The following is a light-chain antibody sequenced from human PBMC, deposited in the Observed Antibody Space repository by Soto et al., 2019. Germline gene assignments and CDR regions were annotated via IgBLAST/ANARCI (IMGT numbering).Light chain of an antibody. CDR3: QQYNNWPPYT. Sequence: EIVMTQSPATLSVSPGERATLSCRASQSVSSNLAWYQQKPGQAPRLLIYGAFTRANGIPARFSGSGSGTEFTLTISSLQSEDFAVYYCQQYNNWPPYTFGQGTKLEIK. V-gene: IGKV3-15*01. CDR2: GAF. CDR1: QSVSSN. J-gene: IGKJ2*01.